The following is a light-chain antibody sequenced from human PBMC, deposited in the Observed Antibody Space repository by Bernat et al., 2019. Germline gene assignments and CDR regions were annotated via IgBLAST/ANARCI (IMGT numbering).Light chain of an antibody. CDR1: QSVRRR. Sequence: RATMSCRASQSVRRRVAWYQQKPGQAHRRRIYGGSSRATGIPDRFSGSGSGTEFTLTISSLEPEDVGVYSCHHEYLWPPLTFCQGTKVEIK. V-gene: IGKV3D-15*01. CDR2: GGS. CDR3: HHEYLWPPLT. J-gene: IGKJ1*01.